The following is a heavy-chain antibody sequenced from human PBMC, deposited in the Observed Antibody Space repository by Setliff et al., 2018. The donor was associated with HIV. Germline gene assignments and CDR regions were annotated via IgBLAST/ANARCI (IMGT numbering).Heavy chain of an antibody. Sequence: ETLSLSCTSSEISFNNYWMCWVRQAPGKGLEWVANIGQDGSEKNYVDSVKGRFTISRDNAKNSMDLQMNSLRAEDTAIYYCARKLRPGHGVDVWGQGTTVTVSS. CDR3: ARKLRPGHGVDV. CDR2: IGQDGSEK. V-gene: IGHV3-7*01. D-gene: IGHD3-10*01. CDR1: EISFNNYW. J-gene: IGHJ6*02.